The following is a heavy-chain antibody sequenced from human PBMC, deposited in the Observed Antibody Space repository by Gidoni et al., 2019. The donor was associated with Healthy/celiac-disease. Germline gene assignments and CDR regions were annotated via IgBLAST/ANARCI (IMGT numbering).Heavy chain of an antibody. V-gene: IGHV3-11*01. D-gene: IGHD3-22*01. Sequence: QVQLVESGGGLVKPGGSLRLSCAASGFTFSDYYMSWIRQAPGKGLEWVSYISSSGSTIYYADSVKGRFTIARDNAKNSLYLQMNSLRAEDTAVYYCARDGRGYDSSGYYYNYYGMDVWGQGTTVTVSS. CDR2: ISSSGSTI. J-gene: IGHJ6*02. CDR1: GFTFSDYY. CDR3: ARDGRGYDSSGYYYNYYGMDV.